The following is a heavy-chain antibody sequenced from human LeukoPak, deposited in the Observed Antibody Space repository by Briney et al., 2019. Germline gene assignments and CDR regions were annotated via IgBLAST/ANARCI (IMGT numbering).Heavy chain of an antibody. Sequence: GGSLRLSCAASGFTVSSNYMSWVRQAPGKGLEWVSVFYDSDFTSHADSVRGRFSISRDNFKNTLNLQMNSLRVEDTAVYYCARGITGYSGYDYWGQETLVTISS. D-gene: IGHD5-12*01. CDR2: FYDSDFT. J-gene: IGHJ4*02. V-gene: IGHV3-66*01. CDR3: ARGITGYSGYDY. CDR1: GFTVSSNY.